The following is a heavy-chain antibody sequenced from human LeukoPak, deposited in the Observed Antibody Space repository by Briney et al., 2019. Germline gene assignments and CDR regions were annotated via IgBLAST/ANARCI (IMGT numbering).Heavy chain of an antibody. V-gene: IGHV3-48*03. J-gene: IGHJ4*02. CDR2: ISSSGSTI. D-gene: IGHD3-22*01. CDR3: ARVGGYYQEVGY. CDR1: GFTFSSYE. Sequence: PGGSLRLSCAASGFTFSSYEMNWVRQAPGKGLEWVSYISSSGSTIHYADSVKGRFTISRDNAKNSLYLQMNSLRAEDTAVYYCARVGGYYQEVGYWGQGTLVTVSS.